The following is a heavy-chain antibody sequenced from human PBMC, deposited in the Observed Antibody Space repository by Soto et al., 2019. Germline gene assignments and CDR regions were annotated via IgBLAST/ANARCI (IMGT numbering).Heavy chain of an antibody. V-gene: IGHV2-5*02. Sequence: SGPTLVNPTQTLTLTCTFSGFSLTTRGVGVGWIRQPPGKALEWLALIYWDDDKRYSPSLRSRLTITKDTSKNQVVLTMTNMDPVDTATYYCIQSRCGGDCLQSYASYYYYGMDVWGQGTTVTV. CDR2: IYWDDDK. D-gene: IGHD2-21*02. J-gene: IGHJ6*02. CDR1: GFSLTTRGVG. CDR3: IQSRCGGDCLQSYASYYYYGMDV.